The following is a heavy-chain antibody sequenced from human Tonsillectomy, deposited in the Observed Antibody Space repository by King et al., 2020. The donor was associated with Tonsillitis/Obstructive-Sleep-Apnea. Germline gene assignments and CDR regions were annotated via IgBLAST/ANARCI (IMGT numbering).Heavy chain of an antibody. Sequence: VQLVESGGGLVQPGGSLRLSCAASGFTFSSYAMNWVRQAPGKGLQWVSGISGSGASTYYTDSVKGRFTISRNNSKNTVNLQMNSLRAEDTAVYYCANAFSLVPAASAWGQGTLVTVSS. D-gene: IGHD2-2*01. J-gene: IGHJ5*02. CDR2: ISGSGAST. CDR3: ANAFSLVPAASA. V-gene: IGHV3-23*04. CDR1: GFTFSSYA.